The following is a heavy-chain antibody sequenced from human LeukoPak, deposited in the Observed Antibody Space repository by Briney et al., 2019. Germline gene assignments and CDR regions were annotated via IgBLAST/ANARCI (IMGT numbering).Heavy chain of an antibody. V-gene: IGHV3-23*01. CDR3: AKNRWAARIIIDAFDI. J-gene: IGHJ3*02. CDR2: ISGNGGST. Sequence: QPGGSLRLSCAASGFTFSNYGMHWVRQAPGKGLEWVSSISGNGGSTYYAVSVQGRFTISRDNSKNTLYLQMNSLKVEDTAVYYCAKNRWAARIIIDAFDIWGQGTMVTVSS. CDR1: GFTFSNYG. D-gene: IGHD6-6*01.